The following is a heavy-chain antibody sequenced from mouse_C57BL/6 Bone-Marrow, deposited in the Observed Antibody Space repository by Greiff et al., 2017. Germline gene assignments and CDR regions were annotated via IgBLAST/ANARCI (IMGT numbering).Heavy chain of an antibody. D-gene: IGHD1-1*02. CDR3: ARGSHWYFDV. CDR1: GYTFTDYY. Sequence: VQLQQSGPVLVKPGASVKMSCKASGYTFTDYYMNWVKQSHGKSLEWIGVINPYNGGTSYNQKFKGKATLTVDKSSSTAYMELNSLTSEDSAVYYCARGSHWYFDVGGTGTTVTVSS. CDR2: INPYNGGT. J-gene: IGHJ1*03. V-gene: IGHV1-19*01.